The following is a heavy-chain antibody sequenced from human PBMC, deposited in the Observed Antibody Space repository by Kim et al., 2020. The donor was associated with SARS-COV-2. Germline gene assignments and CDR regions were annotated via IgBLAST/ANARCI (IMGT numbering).Heavy chain of an antibody. CDR2: ITWNSGNI. V-gene: IGHV3-9*01. J-gene: IGHJ4*02. Sequence: GGSLRLSCAASGFSFDDYSMHWVRQGPGNGLEWVSGITWNSGNIGYADSVKGRFTISRDSAKKSLYLVMNGLRPEDTAFYYCAKDIVHRGGLWDAFENWGQGALVTVSS. CDR3: AKDIVHRGGLWDAFEN. CDR1: GFSFDDYS. D-gene: IGHD3-10*01.